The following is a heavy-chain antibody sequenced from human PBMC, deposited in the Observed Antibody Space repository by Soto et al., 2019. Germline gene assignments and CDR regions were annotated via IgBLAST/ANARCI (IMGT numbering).Heavy chain of an antibody. Sequence: SETLSLTCGVSGGTVASSHWWSWVRQSPGGGLEWIGNVYHTGDTNFNPSLQSRVTISVDKSNNQFSLRLNSLTAAETAVYFCAREIVTAGGNNYFDPWGPGTLVTVSS. V-gene: IGHV4-4*02. CDR1: GGTVASSHW. D-gene: IGHD2-21*02. J-gene: IGHJ5*02. CDR3: AREIVTAGGNNYFDP. CDR2: VYHTGDT.